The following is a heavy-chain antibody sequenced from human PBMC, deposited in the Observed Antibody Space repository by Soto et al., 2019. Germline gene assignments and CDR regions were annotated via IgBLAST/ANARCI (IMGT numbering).Heavy chain of an antibody. CDR3: AHRSGPGSGIYNWSDP. CDR1: GFSLSTSGVG. Sequence: QITLKESGPTLVKPTQTLTLTCTFSGFSLSTSGVGVGWIRQPPGKALEWLALIYWDDDKRYSPSLKSRLTITXXPXKXXEVLTMTNMDPVDTATYYCAHRSGPGSGIYNWSDPWGQGTLVTVSS. D-gene: IGHD3-10*01. J-gene: IGHJ5*02. CDR2: IYWDDDK. V-gene: IGHV2-5*02.